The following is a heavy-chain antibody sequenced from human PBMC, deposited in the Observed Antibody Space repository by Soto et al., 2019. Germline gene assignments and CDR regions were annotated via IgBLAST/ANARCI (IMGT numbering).Heavy chain of an antibody. J-gene: IGHJ6*03. D-gene: IGHD3-10*01. V-gene: IGHV4-59*08. Sequence: SETLSLTCTVSGGSMSSYYWNWIRQPPGKGLEWIGHIYYSGSTNYNPSLKSRVTISVDTSMNQFSLKLTSVTAADTAVYYCARQEKVRAVIITSRYHYYMDVWGKGTTVTVSS. CDR1: GGSMSSYY. CDR3: ARQEKVRAVIITSRYHYYMDV. CDR2: IYYSGST.